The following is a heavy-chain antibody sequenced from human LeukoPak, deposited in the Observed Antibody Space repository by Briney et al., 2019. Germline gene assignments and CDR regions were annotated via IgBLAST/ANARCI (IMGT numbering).Heavy chain of an antibody. Sequence: TSETLSLTCTVSGGSISSYYWSWIRQPAGKGLEWIGRIYTSGSTNYDPSLKSRVTMSVDTSKNQFSLKLSSVTAADTAVYYCARDLHGIAAAWGDYWGQGTLVTVSS. CDR3: ARDLHGIAAAWGDY. J-gene: IGHJ4*02. V-gene: IGHV4-4*07. CDR2: IYTSGST. D-gene: IGHD6-13*01. CDR1: GGSISSYY.